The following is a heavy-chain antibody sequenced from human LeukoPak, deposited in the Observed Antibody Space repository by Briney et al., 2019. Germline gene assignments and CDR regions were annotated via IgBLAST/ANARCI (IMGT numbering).Heavy chain of an antibody. Sequence: GGSLRLSCAASGFTFSSYSMNWVRQAPGKGLEWVSSISSSSSYIYYADSVKGRFTISRDNAKNSLYLQMNSLRAEDTAVYYCARSMISDQSFDYWSQGTLVTVSS. V-gene: IGHV3-21*01. J-gene: IGHJ4*02. D-gene: IGHD3-22*01. CDR2: ISSSSSYI. CDR1: GFTFSSYS. CDR3: ARSMISDQSFDY.